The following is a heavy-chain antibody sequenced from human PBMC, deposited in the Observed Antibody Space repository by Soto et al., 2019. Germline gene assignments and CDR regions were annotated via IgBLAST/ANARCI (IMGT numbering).Heavy chain of an antibody. V-gene: IGHV4-61*01. Sequence: QVQLQESGPGLVKPSETLSLTCTVSGGSVSSGSYYWSWIRQPPGKGLEWIGYIYYSGSTNYNPSRKGRVTTAVDTSKNQFSLKLSSVTAADTAVYYCASVTRTCISTSCYRYYYGMDVWGQGTTVTVSS. J-gene: IGHJ6*02. CDR2: IYYSGST. CDR1: GGSVSSGSYY. CDR3: ASVTRTCISTSCYRYYYGMDV. D-gene: IGHD2-2*02.